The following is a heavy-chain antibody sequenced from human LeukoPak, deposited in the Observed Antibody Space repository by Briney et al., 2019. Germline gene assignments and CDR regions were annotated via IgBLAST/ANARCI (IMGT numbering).Heavy chain of an antibody. CDR1: GYTFTGYY. D-gene: IGHD3-10*01. V-gene: IGHV1-2*02. CDR2: INPNSGGT. J-gene: IGHJ4*02. Sequence: ASVKVSCKASGYTFTGYYMHWVRQAPGQGLEWMGWINPNSGGTNYAQKFQGRVTMTRDTSISTAYMELSRLRSDDTAVYYCARESHRITMVRGVIGYWGQGTLVTVSS. CDR3: ARESHRITMVRGVIGY.